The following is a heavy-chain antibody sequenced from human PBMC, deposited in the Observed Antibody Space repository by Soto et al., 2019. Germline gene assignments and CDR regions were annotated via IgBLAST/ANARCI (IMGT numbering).Heavy chain of an antibody. D-gene: IGHD5-18*01. CDR1: GVSISSYY. CDR2: IYYTGST. Sequence: PSETLSLTCSVSGVSISSYYWSWIRQPPGKGLEWIGYIYYTGSTNYNPSLEGRVTISMDRSSNQFSLRLSSVTAADTAVYYCARAGGYNYHYDFWGQGTLVTVSS. J-gene: IGHJ4*02. CDR3: ARAGGYNYHYDF. V-gene: IGHV4-59*01.